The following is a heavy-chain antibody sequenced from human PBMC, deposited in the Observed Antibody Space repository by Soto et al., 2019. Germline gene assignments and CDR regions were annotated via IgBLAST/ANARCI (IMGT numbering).Heavy chain of an antibody. CDR2: INPNSGGT. Sequence: ASVKVSCKASGYTFTGYYMHWVRQAPGQGLEWMGWINPNSGGTNYAQKFQGWVTMTRDTSISTAYMELSRLRSDDTAVYYCARNSYDILTGYYYYGMDVWGQGTRSPSP. J-gene: IGHJ6*02. V-gene: IGHV1-2*04. CDR3: ARNSYDILTGYYYYGMDV. D-gene: IGHD3-9*01. CDR1: GYTFTGYY.